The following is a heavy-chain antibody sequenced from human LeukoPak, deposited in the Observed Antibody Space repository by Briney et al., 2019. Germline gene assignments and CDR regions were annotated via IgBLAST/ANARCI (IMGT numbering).Heavy chain of an antibody. V-gene: IGHV3-23*01. CDR2: ISGSGGST. CDR1: GFTFSSCS. Sequence: PGGSLRLSCAASGFTFSSCSMNWVRQAPGKGLERVSAISGSGGSTYYADSVKGRFTISRDNSKNTLYLQMNSLRAEDTAVYYCAKRSSTSFYYFDYWGQGTLVTVSS. J-gene: IGHJ4*02. CDR3: AKRSSTSFYYFDY. D-gene: IGHD2-2*01.